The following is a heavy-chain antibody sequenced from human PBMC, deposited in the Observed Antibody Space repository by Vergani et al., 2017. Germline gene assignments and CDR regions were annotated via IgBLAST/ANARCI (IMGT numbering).Heavy chain of an antibody. Sequence: QVQLVESGGGVVQPGRSLRLSCAASGFTFSSYAMHWVRQAPGKGLEWVAVISYDGSNKYYADSVKGRFTISRDNSKNSLYLQMNSLRAEDTAVYYCARAGYSGYDASDWGQGTLVTVSS. CDR3: ARAGYSGYDASD. J-gene: IGHJ4*02. CDR2: ISYDGSNK. V-gene: IGHV3-30-3*01. CDR1: GFTFSSYA. D-gene: IGHD5-12*01.